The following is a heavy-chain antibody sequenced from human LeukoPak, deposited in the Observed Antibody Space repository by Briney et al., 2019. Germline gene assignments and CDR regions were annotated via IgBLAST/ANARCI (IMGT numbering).Heavy chain of an antibody. CDR2: IIPIFGTA. CDR3: ARVFFEWLLTGYYYYMDV. CDR1: GGTFSSYA. Sequence: GASVKASCKASGGTFSSYAISWVRQAPGQGLEWMGGIIPIFGTANYAQKFQGRVTITTDESTSTAYMELSSLRSEDTAVYYCARVFFEWLLTGYYYYMDVWGKGTTVTVSS. D-gene: IGHD3-3*01. V-gene: IGHV1-69*05. J-gene: IGHJ6*03.